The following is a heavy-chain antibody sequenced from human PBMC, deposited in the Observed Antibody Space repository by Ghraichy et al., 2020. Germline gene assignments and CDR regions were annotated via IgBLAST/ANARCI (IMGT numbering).Heavy chain of an antibody. Sequence: GGSLRLSCAASGFTFSSYGMHWVRQAPGKGLEWVAVISYDGSNKYYADSVKGRFTISRDNSKNTLYLQMNSLIAEDTAVYYWAKDRGCSSTSCLSGYYYYYMDVWGKGTTVTVSS. V-gene: IGHV3-30*18. CDR3: AKDRGCSSTSCLSGYYYYYMDV. CDR1: GFTFSSYG. D-gene: IGHD2-2*01. CDR2: ISYDGSNK. J-gene: IGHJ6*03.